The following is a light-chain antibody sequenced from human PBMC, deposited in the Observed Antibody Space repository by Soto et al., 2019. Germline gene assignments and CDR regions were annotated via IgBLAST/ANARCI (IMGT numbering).Light chain of an antibody. J-gene: IGKJ2*02. Sequence: EIVLTQSPGTLSLSPGERATLSCRASQSASSSYLAWYQQKPGQAPRLLIYGASSRATGIPDRFSGSGSGTDFALTISRLEPEDFALYYCQQCGSSPCTFGQGTKLEIK. CDR1: QSASSSY. CDR2: GAS. V-gene: IGKV3-20*01. CDR3: QQCGSSPCT.